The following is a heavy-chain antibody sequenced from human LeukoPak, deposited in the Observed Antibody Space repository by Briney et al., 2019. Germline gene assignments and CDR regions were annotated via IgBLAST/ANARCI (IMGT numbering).Heavy chain of an antibody. CDR3: ARDRPLPDDRRTFDY. CDR1: GFTFSDYE. J-gene: IGHJ4*02. CDR2: ISSSGSAI. V-gene: IGHV3-48*03. Sequence: PGGSLRLSCAASGFTFSDYEMNWVRQAPGKGLEWVSYISSSGSAIYYAGSVRGRFTISRDNAKNSLYLQMNSLRAEDTAVYYCARDRPLPDDRRTFDYWGQGTLVTVSS. D-gene: IGHD3-22*01.